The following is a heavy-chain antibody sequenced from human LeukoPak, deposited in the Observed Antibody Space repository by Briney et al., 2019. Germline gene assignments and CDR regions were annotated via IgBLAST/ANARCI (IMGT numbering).Heavy chain of an antibody. V-gene: IGHV4-31*03. CDR2: IYYSGST. J-gene: IGHJ5*02. CDR3: ARNRGCSSTSCYNWFDP. CDR1: GGSISSGAYY. Sequence: PSETLSLTCTVSGGSISSGAYYWSWIRQHPGKGLEWIGYIYYSGSTYYNPSLKSRVTISVDTSKNQFSLKLSSVTAADTAVYYCARNRGCSSTSCYNWFDPWGQGTLVTVSS. D-gene: IGHD2-2*01.